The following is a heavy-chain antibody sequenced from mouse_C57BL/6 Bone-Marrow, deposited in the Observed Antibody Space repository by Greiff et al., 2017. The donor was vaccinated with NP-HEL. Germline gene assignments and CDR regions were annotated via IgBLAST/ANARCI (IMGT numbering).Heavy chain of an antibody. V-gene: IGHV5-4*01. CDR3: ARDPLITAPFMDY. CDR1: GFTFSSYA. J-gene: IGHJ4*01. CDR2: ISDGGSYT. D-gene: IGHD1-1*01. Sequence: EVQVVESGGGLVKPGGSLKLSCAASGFTFSSYAMSWVRQTPEKRLEWVATISDGGSYTYYPDTVKGRFTISRDNAKNNLYLQMSQLKSEDTAMYYCARDPLITAPFMDYWGKGTSVTVSS.